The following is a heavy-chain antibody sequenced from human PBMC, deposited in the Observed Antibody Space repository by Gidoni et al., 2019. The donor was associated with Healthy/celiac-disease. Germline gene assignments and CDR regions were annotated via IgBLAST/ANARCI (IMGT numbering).Heavy chain of an antibody. D-gene: IGHD6-13*01. CDR2: IIPILGIA. Sequence: FQLVQSGPEVKKPGSSVKVSCKTSGGTFSSYTISWVRQAHGQGLEWMGRIIPILGIANYAQKFQGRVTITADKSTSTAYMELSSLRSEDTAVYYCARDKIAAAGRGFDYWGQGTLVTVSS. J-gene: IGHJ4*02. V-gene: IGHV1-69*08. CDR1: GGTFSSYT. CDR3: ARDKIAAAGRGFDY.